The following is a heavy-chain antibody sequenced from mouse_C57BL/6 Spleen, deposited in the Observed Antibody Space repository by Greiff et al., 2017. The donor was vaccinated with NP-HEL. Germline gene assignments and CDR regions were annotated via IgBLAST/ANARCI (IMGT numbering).Heavy chain of an antibody. CDR2: ISDGGSYT. V-gene: IGHV5-4*01. CDR1: GFTFSSYA. CDR3: ARDGHYGSRGYFDV. Sequence: EVMLVESGGGLVKPGGSLKLSCAASGFTFSSYAMSWVRQTPETRLEWVATISDGGSYTYYPANVKGRFTISRDNAKNNLYLQMSHLKSEDTAMYYCARDGHYGSRGYFDVWGTGTTVTVSS. J-gene: IGHJ1*03. D-gene: IGHD1-1*01.